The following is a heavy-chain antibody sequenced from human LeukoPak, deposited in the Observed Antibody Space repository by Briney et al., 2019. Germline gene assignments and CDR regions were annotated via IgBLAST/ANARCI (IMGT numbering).Heavy chain of an antibody. D-gene: IGHD3-3*01. J-gene: IGHJ4*02. V-gene: IGHV3-7*01. CDR3: AKDHYWSIDY. CDR2: INSDGSEG. Sequence: GGSLRLSCAVSGFTFSGFWMSWSRQAPGKGLEWVASINSDGSEGYYADVVKGRFTISRDIAKNTLYLQMNSLRAEDTGVYYCAKDHYWSIDYWGRGTLVTVSS. CDR1: GFTFSGFW.